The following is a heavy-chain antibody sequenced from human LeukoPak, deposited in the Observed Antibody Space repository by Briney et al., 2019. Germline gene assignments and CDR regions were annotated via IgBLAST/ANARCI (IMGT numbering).Heavy chain of an antibody. CDR2: LRGDTGDT. J-gene: IGHJ4*02. CDR1: GYMVSYYY. Sequence: GASVTVSCKTAGYMVSYYYKHWVRPAPGQGLEWMGWLRGDTGDTDSPQKFKGRVTMTRDTATNTAYMQLSRLTYDDTAIYFCARVRDNACDYWGQGTLVTVSS. V-gene: IGHV1-2*02. CDR3: ARVRDNACDY. D-gene: IGHD1-1*01.